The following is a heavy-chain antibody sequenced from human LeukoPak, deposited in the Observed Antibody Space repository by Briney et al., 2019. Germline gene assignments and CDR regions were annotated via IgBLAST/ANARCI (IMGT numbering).Heavy chain of an antibody. J-gene: IGHJ6*02. CDR1: GYTFTSYD. Sequence: GASVKVSCKASGYTFTSYDINWVRQATGQGLEWMGWMNPNSGNTGYAQKFQGRVTMTRNTSISTAYMELSSLRSEDTAVYYCARATRWLVHRDRSISRKYYYGMDVWGQGTTVTVSS. V-gene: IGHV1-8*01. CDR2: MNPNSGNT. CDR3: ARATRWLVHRDRSISRKYYYGMDV. D-gene: IGHD5-24*01.